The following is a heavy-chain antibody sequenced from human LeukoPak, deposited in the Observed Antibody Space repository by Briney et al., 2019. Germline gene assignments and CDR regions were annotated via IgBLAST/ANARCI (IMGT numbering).Heavy chain of an antibody. Sequence: GRSLRLSCAASGFTFSSYGMHWVRQAPGKGLEWVAVISYDGSNKYYADSVKGRFTISRDNSKNTLYPQMNSLRAEDTAVYYCAKDFSWYSSDLRPSYFDYWGQGTLVTVSS. CDR1: GFTFSSYG. CDR2: ISYDGSNK. V-gene: IGHV3-30*18. J-gene: IGHJ4*02. D-gene: IGHD6-19*01. CDR3: AKDFSWYSSDLRPSYFDY.